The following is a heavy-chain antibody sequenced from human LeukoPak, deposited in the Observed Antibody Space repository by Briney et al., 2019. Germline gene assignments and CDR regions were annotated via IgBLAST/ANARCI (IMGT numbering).Heavy chain of an antibody. D-gene: IGHD5-18*01. CDR2: ISISSSYI. CDR1: GFTFSRYS. J-gene: IGHJ6*03. CDR3: ARDGRGYSYGPISYYYYMDV. V-gene: IGHV3-21*01. Sequence: GGSLRLSCAASGFTFSRYSMNWVRQAPGKGLEWVSSISISSSYIYYADSVKGRFTISRDNAKNSLYLQMNSLRAEDTAVYYCARDGRGYSYGPISYYYYMDVWGKGTTVTISS.